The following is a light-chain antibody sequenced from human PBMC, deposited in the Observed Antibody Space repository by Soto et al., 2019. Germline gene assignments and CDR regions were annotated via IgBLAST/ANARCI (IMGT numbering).Light chain of an antibody. CDR2: DIF. J-gene: IGKJ4*01. CDR3: QRYNSSPLT. Sequence: EIVLTQSPGTLSLSPGERATLSCRASQNVDSSYLAWYQQKPGQAPRLVIYDIFTRATGVPTRISGSGAGTEFTIAISSEQAEDCAVYYYQRYNSSPLTFGGGTKVDIK. CDR1: QNVDSSY. V-gene: IGKV3-20*01.